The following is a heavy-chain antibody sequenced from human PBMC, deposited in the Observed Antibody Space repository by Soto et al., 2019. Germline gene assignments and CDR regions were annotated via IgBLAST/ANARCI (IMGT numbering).Heavy chain of an antibody. CDR3: ARRSSGWYFDY. CDR2: ISGSGGST. CDR1: GFTFSSYA. J-gene: IGHJ4*02. D-gene: IGHD6-19*01. Sequence: GGSLRLSCAASGFTFSSYAMSWVRQAPGKGLEWVSAISGSGGSTYYADSVKGRFTISRDNSKNTLYLQLNSLRSEDTAVYYCARRSSGWYFDYWGRGTLVTVSS. V-gene: IGHV3-23*01.